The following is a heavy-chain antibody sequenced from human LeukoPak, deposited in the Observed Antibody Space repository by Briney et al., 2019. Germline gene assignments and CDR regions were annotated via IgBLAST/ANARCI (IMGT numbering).Heavy chain of an antibody. CDR1: GGSFGGYY. Sequence: SETLSLTCAVYGGSFGGYYWSWIRQPPGKGLEWIGEINHSGSTNYNPSLKSRVTISVDTSKNQFSLKLSSVTAADTAVYYCARSGDIVVVPAEYFDYWGQGTLVTVSS. CDR2: INHSGST. V-gene: IGHV4-34*01. CDR3: ARSGDIVVVPAEYFDY. J-gene: IGHJ4*02. D-gene: IGHD2-2*01.